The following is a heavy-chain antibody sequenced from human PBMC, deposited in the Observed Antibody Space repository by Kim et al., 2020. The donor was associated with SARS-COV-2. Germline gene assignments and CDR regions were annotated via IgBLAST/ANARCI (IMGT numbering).Heavy chain of an antibody. CDR3: AKESPYYYDSSGSLDY. Sequence: GGSLRLSCAASGFTFDDYAMHWVRQAPGKGLEWVSGISWNSGSIGYADSVKGRFTISRDNAKNSLYLQMNSLRAEDTALYYCAKESPYYYDSSGSLDYWG. V-gene: IGHV3-9*01. D-gene: IGHD3-22*01. CDR2: ISWNSGSI. CDR1: GFTFDDYA. J-gene: IGHJ4*01.